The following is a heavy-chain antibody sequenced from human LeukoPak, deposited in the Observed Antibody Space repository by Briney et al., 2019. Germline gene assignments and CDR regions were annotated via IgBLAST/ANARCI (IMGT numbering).Heavy chain of an antibody. CDR2: VGRGGTDT. V-gene: IGHV3-23*01. D-gene: IGHD2-15*01. J-gene: IGHJ3*02. CDR3: ARARLRDAFDI. CDR1: GFTFSSYG. Sequence: GGSLRLSCAASGFTFSSYGMMWVRQAPGQGLEWVSTVGRGGTDTYYADSVKGRFTISRDNSKNTLYLQMNSLRAEDTAVYYCARARLRDAFDIWGQGTMVTVSS.